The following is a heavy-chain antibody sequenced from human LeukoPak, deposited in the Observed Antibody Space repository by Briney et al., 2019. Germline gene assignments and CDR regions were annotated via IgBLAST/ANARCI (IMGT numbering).Heavy chain of an antibody. CDR3: AKEPRTVTTGAFGDY. D-gene: IGHD4-17*01. Sequence: GGSLRLSCATSGFSFTDYPMNWVRQAPGKGLEWISNIRTTAEGAKYAYYADSVKGRFTISRDNSKNTLYLQMNSLRAEDTAVYYCAKEPRTVTTGAFGDYWGQGTLVTVSS. J-gene: IGHJ4*02. CDR2: IRTTAEGAKYA. V-gene: IGHV3-48*01. CDR1: GFSFTDYP.